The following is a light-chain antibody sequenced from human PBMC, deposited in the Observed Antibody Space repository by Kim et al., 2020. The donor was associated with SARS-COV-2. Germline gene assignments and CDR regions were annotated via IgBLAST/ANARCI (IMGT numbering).Light chain of an antibody. CDR1: NSNIGSNV. CDR3: AAWDDSLSGWV. Sequence: ELTQPPSASGTPGQRVTISCSGSNSNIGSNVVNWYQQFPGSAPKVLMYSNNQRPSGVPDRFSGSKSGSSASLAISGLQFEDEADYYCAAWDDSLSGWVFGGGTQLTVL. J-gene: IGLJ3*02. V-gene: IGLV1-44*01. CDR2: SNN.